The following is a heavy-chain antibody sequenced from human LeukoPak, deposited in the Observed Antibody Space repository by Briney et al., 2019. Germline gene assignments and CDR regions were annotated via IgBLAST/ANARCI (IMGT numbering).Heavy chain of an antibody. Sequence: SGTLSLTCTVSGGSVSSGSYYWSWIRQPPGKGLEWIGYIYYSGSTNYNPSLKSRVTISVDTSKNQFSLKLSSVTAADTAVYYCARASGYSSGWLYWGQGTLVTVSS. CDR3: ARASGYSSGWLY. D-gene: IGHD6-19*01. V-gene: IGHV4-61*01. CDR1: GGSVSSGSYY. J-gene: IGHJ4*02. CDR2: IYYSGST.